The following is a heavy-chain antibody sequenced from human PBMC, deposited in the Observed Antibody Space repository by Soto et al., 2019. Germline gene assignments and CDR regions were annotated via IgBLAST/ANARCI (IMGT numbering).Heavy chain of an antibody. J-gene: IGHJ4*02. Sequence: PSETLSLTCTVSGGPITTARHTWTWIRQHPGKGLEWIGTIFHNGDTFYSPSLKSRVSIGLDTSKSQMSLKVDSMTAADTAVYFCTRVLQHSSMVGDDWGPGTLVTVSS. D-gene: IGHD6-13*01. CDR3: TRVLQHSSMVGDD. CDR2: IFHNGDT. V-gene: IGHV4-31*03. CDR1: GGPITTARHT.